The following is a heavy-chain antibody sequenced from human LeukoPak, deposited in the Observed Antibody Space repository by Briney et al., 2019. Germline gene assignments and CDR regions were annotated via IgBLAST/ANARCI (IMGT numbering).Heavy chain of an antibody. CDR2: ISAYNGNT. D-gene: IGHD5-12*01. J-gene: IGHJ4*02. CDR3: ARVKSGYGLDDY. Sequence: ASVKVSCKASGGTFSSYAISWVRQAPGQGLEWMGWISAYNGNTNYAQKLQGRVTMTTDTSTSTAYMELRSLRSDDTAVYYCARVKSGYGLDDYWGQGTLVTVSS. CDR1: GGTFSSYA. V-gene: IGHV1-18*01.